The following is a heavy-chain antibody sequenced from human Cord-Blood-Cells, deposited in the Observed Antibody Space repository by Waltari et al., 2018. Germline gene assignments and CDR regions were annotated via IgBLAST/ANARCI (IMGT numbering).Heavy chain of an antibody. J-gene: IGHJ6*02. CDR3: ARDVSNYEGMDV. D-gene: IGHD4-4*01. Sequence: EVQLVASGGGLIQPGGSLRLSCAASGFTVSSNYMSWVRQAPGKGLEWVSVIYSGGSTYYADAVKGRFTISRDNSKNTLYLQMNSLRAEDTAVYYCARDVSNYEGMDVWGQGTTVTVSS. CDR1: GFTVSSNY. V-gene: IGHV3-53*01. CDR2: IYSGGST.